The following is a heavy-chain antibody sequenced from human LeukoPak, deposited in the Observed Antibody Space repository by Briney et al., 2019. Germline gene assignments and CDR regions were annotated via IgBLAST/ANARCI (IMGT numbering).Heavy chain of an antibody. CDR2: IYHSGST. CDR3: ARHHGRVIVVVPAAIGAFDL. V-gene: IGHV4-38-2*01. J-gene: IGHJ3*01. D-gene: IGHD2-2*01. CDR1: GYSISSGYY. Sequence: SETLSLTCAVSGYSISSGYYWGWIRQPPGKGLGWFGCIYHSGSTYYNPSLKSRGTISVDTAKNQFSLKLSSVTAADTAVYYCARHHGRVIVVVPAAIGAFDLWGQGTMVSVSS.